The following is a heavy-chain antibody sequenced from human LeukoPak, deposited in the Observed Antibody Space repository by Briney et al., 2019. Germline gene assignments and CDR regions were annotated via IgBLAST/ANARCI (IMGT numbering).Heavy chain of an antibody. J-gene: IGHJ4*02. CDR2: INPSGGST. Sequence: RASVTVSCKASGYTCTSYYMHWVRQGPGQGLEWMGIINPSGGSTSYAQKFQCRVTMTRDTSTSTVYMELSSLRSEDTAVYYCASVGSYGDYGNFDYWGQGTLVTVTS. CDR3: ASVGSYGDYGNFDY. D-gene: IGHD4-17*01. CDR1: GYTCTSYY. V-gene: IGHV1-46*01.